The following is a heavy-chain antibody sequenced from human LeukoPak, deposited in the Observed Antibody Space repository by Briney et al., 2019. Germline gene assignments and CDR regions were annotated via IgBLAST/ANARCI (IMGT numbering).Heavy chain of an antibody. CDR1: GFTFSSYS. CDR3: ARNRDSSGYYLGPFDY. J-gene: IGHJ4*02. Sequence: GGFLRLSCAASGFTFSSYSMNWVRQAPGKGLEWVSSISSSSSYIYYADSVKGRFTISRDNAKNSLYLQMNSLRAEDTAVYYCARNRDSSGYYLGPFDYWGQGTLVTVSS. CDR2: ISSSSSYI. V-gene: IGHV3-21*01. D-gene: IGHD3-22*01.